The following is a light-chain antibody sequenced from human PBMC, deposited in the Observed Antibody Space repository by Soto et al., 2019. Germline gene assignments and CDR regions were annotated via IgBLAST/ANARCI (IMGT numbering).Light chain of an antibody. J-gene: IGKJ1*01. V-gene: IGKV3-20*01. CDR3: QQSDKSPRT. CDR2: GAS. Sequence: EIVLTQSPGTLSLSPGERATLSCRASQSVNSNYLAWYQQKPGQGPRLLMYGASSRATRIPDRFSGSGSRTDFTLTISRLEPEDLAAYYCQQSDKSPRTVGQGTKVEIK. CDR1: QSVNSNY.